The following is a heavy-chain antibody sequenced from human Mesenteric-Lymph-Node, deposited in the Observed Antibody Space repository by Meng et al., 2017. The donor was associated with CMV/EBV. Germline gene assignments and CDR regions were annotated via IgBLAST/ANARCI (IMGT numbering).Heavy chain of an antibody. CDR3: TRGFPVGGDGMDV. CDR1: GYTFTTYD. Sequence: GESLKISCKASGYTFTTYDINWVRQATGQGLEWMGWMNPNNSNTGYAQKFQGRVTINENTSIRTAYMEVSSLRSEDTAVYYCTRGFPVGGDGMDVWGQGTTVTVSS. V-gene: IGHV1-8*03. D-gene: IGHD1-26*01. CDR2: MNPNNSNT. J-gene: IGHJ6*02.